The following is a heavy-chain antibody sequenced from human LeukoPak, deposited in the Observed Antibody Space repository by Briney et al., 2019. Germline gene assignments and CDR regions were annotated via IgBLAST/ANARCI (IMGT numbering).Heavy chain of an antibody. Sequence: PGGALRLSCAASGVTLSMYWMHWVRRAPGKWLVWVSRINSDGSSTSYADSGKSRFTISRDNAKNNLYLQMNSLRAEDTAVYYYGRAATERYYYGIDVWGQGTTVTVSS. CDR2: INSDGSST. V-gene: IGHV3-74*01. J-gene: IGHJ6*02. D-gene: IGHD6-25*01. CDR1: GVTLSMYW. CDR3: GRAATERYYYGIDV.